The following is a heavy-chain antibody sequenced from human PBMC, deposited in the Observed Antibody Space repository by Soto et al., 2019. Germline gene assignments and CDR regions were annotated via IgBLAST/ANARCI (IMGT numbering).Heavy chain of an antibody. D-gene: IGHD3-22*01. CDR2: IYWNDDK. CDR3: AHRVTYYYDSSGYYWFDP. J-gene: IGHJ5*02. V-gene: IGHV2-5*01. CDR1: GFSLSTSGVG. Sequence: QITLKESGPTLVKPTQTLTLTCTFSGFSLSTSGVGAGWIRQPPGKALEWLALIYWNDDKRYSPSLKSRFTITKDTSKNQVVLTMTNMDPVDTATYYCAHRVTYYYDSSGYYWFDPWGQGTLVTVSS.